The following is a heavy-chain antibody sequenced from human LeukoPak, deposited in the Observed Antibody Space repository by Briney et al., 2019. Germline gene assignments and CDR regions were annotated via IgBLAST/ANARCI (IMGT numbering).Heavy chain of an antibody. CDR2: ISYDGSNK. CDR1: GFTFSSYA. CDR3: ARAVAGTHWLDP. J-gene: IGHJ5*02. Sequence: GGSLRLSCAASGFTFSSYAMHWVRQAPGKGLEWVAVISYDGSNKCYADSVKGRFTISRDNSKNSLYLQMNSLRAGDTAVYYCARAVAGTHWLDPWGQGTLVTVSS. D-gene: IGHD6-19*01. V-gene: IGHV3-30*04.